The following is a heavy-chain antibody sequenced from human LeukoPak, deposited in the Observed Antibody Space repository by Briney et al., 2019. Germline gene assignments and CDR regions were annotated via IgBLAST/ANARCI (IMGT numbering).Heavy chain of an antibody. J-gene: IGHJ4*02. V-gene: IGHV1-2*02. CDR3: ARPKYYYDSSGYYLG. D-gene: IGHD3-22*01. Sequence: ASVKVSCKASGYIFTGYYMHWVRQAPGQGLEWMGWINPNSGGTNYAQKFQGRVTMTRDTSISTAYMELSRLRSDDTAVYYCARPKYYYDSSGYYLGWGQGTLVTVSS. CDR1: GYIFTGYY. CDR2: INPNSGGT.